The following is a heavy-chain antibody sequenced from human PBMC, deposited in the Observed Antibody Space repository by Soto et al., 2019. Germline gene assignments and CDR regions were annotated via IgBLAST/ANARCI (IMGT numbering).Heavy chain of an antibody. D-gene: IGHD2-2*01. CDR3: AMEYCSSTSCSSDY. J-gene: IGHJ4*02. Sequence: QVQLVQSGAAVKKPGSSVKVSCKASGGTFSSYTISWVRQAPGQGLEWMGRIIPILGIANYAPKFQGRVTITADKSTSTAYMELRSLRSEDTAVYYCAMEYCSSTSCSSDYWVQGTLVTVSA. CDR2: IIPILGIA. CDR1: GGTFSSYT. V-gene: IGHV1-69*02.